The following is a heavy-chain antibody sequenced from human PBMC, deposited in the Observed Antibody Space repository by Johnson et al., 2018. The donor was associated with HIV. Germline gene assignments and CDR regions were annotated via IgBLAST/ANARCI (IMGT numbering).Heavy chain of an antibody. CDR3: AKEAGGWYHAGDAFDI. CDR1: GFTVSSNY. CDR2: IYSGGRS. J-gene: IGHJ3*02. V-gene: IGHV3-66*02. D-gene: IGHD6-19*01. Sequence: QLVESGGGVVQPGRSLRLSCAASGFTVSSNYMSWVRQAPATGLEWVSVIYSGGRSYYADSVKGRLTLSRDNSNNTLYLQLNSLRAEDTAVYYCAKEAGGWYHAGDAFDIWGQGTMVTVSS.